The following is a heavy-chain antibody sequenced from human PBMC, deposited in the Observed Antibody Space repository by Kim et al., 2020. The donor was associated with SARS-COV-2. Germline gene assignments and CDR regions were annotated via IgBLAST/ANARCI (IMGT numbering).Heavy chain of an antibody. Sequence: PGGSLRLSCAASGFSFSSYAMTWVRQAPGKGLEWVSVITGSGASTSYADSVTGRFIISRDNSKNTLHLQMNSLRADDTAVYYCAVRGGLQTNLPIYFDYWGQGNLVTVSS. CDR3: AVRGGLQTNLPIYFDY. CDR1: GFSFSSYA. D-gene: IGHD3-16*01. V-gene: IGHV3-23*01. J-gene: IGHJ4*02. CDR2: ITGSGAST.